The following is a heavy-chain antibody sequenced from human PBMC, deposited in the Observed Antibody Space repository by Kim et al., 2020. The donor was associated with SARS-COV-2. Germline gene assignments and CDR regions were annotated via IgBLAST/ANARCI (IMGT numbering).Heavy chain of an antibody. J-gene: IGHJ4*02. CDR2: INPSGGST. D-gene: IGHD4-17*01. CDR3: ARSSNLDSHDYGGNSGFLDY. Sequence: ASVKVSCKASGYTFTSYYMHWVRQAPGQGLEWMGIINPSGGSTSYAQKFQGRVTMTRDTSTSTVYMELSSLRSEDTAVYYCARSSNLDSHDYGGNSGFLDYWGQGTLVTVSS. V-gene: IGHV1-46*01. CDR1: GYTFTSYY.